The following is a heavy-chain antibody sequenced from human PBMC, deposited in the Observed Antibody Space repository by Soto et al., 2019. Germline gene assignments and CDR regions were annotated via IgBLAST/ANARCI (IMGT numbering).Heavy chain of an antibody. CDR2: INAGNGNT. D-gene: IGHD1-26*01. Sequence: ASVKVSCKASGYTFTSYAMHWVRQAPGQRLEWMGWINAGNGNTKYSQKFQGRVTITRDTSASTAYMELSSLRSEDTAVYYCARGGRVGATEYFQHWGQGTRVTVS. CDR3: ARGGRVGATEYFQH. V-gene: IGHV1-3*01. J-gene: IGHJ1*01. CDR1: GYTFTSYA.